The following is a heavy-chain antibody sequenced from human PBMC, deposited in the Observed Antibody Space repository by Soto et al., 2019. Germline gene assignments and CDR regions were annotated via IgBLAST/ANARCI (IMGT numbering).Heavy chain of an antibody. Sequence: GGSLRLSCAASGFTFSSYAMHWVRQAPGKGLEWVAVISSDGTKRYYADSVKGRFTISRDNSKNTLFLQMNSLRTEDTAVYYCARDEYYDPSGPPYDYWGQGSLVTVSS. CDR1: GFTFSSYA. D-gene: IGHD3-16*01. V-gene: IGHV3-30-3*01. J-gene: IGHJ4*02. CDR2: ISSDGTKR. CDR3: ARDEYYDPSGPPYDY.